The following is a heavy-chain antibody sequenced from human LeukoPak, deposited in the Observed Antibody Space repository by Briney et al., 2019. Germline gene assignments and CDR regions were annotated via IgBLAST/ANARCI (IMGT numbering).Heavy chain of an antibody. D-gene: IGHD1-26*01. CDR1: GFTFSSYS. Sequence: GGSLRLSCAASGFTFSSYSMNWVRQAPGKGLEWVSFISSSSTYIYYADSLKGRFTISRDNAKNSLYLQMNSLRAEDTAVYYCARDGVAELMSALDYWGQGILVTVSS. CDR3: ARDGVAELMSALDY. J-gene: IGHJ4*02. V-gene: IGHV3-21*06. CDR2: ISSSSTYI.